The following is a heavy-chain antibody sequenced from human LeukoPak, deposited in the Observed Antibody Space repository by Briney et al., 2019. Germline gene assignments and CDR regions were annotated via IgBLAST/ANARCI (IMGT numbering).Heavy chain of an antibody. Sequence: GGSLRLSCAASGFTLNAHVMDWVRQAPGKGLEWVAAIPNDGSKTYYADSVKGRFTISRDNSKNTLYLQMNSLRTEDTAVYYCANERGYNYGYSFDYWGQGTLVTVSS. J-gene: IGHJ4*02. CDR2: IPNDGSKT. CDR1: GFTLNAHV. CDR3: ANERGYNYGYSFDY. D-gene: IGHD5-18*01. V-gene: IGHV3-30*18.